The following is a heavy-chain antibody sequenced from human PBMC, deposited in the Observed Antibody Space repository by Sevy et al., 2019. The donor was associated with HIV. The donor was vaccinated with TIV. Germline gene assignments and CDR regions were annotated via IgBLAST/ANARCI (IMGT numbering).Heavy chain of an antibody. D-gene: IGHD3-22*01. V-gene: IGHV3-11*01. J-gene: IGHJ4*02. CDR2: ISSGGSSM. CDR1: GFTGFTFGDLY. Sequence: GGSLRLSCAASGFTGFTFGDLYMSWIRQAPGKGLEWVSYISSGGSSMFYATSVKGRFTISRDNAKNSLYLQMNSLRAEDTAFYYCATYIYDSSGLDYWGQGTLVTVSS. CDR3: ATYIYDSSGLDY.